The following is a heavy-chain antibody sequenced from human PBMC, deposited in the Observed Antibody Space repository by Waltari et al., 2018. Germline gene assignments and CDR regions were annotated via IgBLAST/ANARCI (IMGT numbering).Heavy chain of an antibody. J-gene: IGHJ5*02. CDR2: MSFDGSIK. D-gene: IGHD2-15*01. CDR3: TPTDFDV. CDR1: YA. Sequence: YAMHWGRQLPGRGLEWVAFMSFDGSIKYYADSVRGRFTISRDNSQNTLFLEMASLRREDTGLYYCTPTDFDVWGRGTLVTVSS. V-gene: IGHV3-30-3*01.